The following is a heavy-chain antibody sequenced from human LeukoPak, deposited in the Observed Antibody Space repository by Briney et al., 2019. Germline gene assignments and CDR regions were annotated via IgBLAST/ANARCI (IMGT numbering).Heavy chain of an antibody. J-gene: IGHJ4*02. CDR1: GFTFSSYG. CDR2: ISYDGSNK. CDR3: ARDKTTMVRGVYYFDY. Sequence: GGSLRLSCAASGFTFSSYGMHWVRQAPGKGLEWVAVISYDGSNKYYADSMKGRFTISRDNSKNTLYLQMNSLRAEDTAVYYCARDKTTMVRGVYYFDYWGQGTLVTVSS. V-gene: IGHV3-30*03. D-gene: IGHD3-10*01.